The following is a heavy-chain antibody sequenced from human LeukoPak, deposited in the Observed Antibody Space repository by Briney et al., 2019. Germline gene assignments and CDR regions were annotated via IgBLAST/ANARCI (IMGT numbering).Heavy chain of an antibody. V-gene: IGHV1-2*02. CDR3: ARDERDDYDSSGYFDY. D-gene: IGHD3-22*01. CDR1: GYTFTGYY. J-gene: IGHJ4*02. Sequence: ASVKVSCKASGYTFTGYYMHWVRQAPGQGLEWMGWINPNSGGTNYAQKFQGRVTMTRDTSISTAYMELSRLRSEGTAVYYCARDERDDYDSSGYFDYWGQGTLVTVSS. CDR2: INPNSGGT.